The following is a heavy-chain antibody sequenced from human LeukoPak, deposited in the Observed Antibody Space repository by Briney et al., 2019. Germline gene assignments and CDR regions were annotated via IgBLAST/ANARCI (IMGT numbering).Heavy chain of an antibody. CDR3: ARGPIGYSSTYYFDY. CDR2: IYHSGST. J-gene: IGHJ4*02. V-gene: IGHV4-38-2*02. D-gene: IGHD6-19*01. Sequence: SETLSLTCTVSGYSISSGYYWGWIRQPPGQGLEWIGSIYHSGSTYYNPSLKSRVTISVDTSKNQFSLKLSSVTAADTAVYYCARGPIGYSSTYYFDYWGQGTLVTVSS. CDR1: GYSISSGYY.